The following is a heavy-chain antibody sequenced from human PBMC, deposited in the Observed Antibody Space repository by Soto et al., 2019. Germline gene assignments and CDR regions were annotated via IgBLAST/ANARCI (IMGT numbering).Heavy chain of an antibody. CDR1: GYTFTGYA. J-gene: IGHJ4*02. CDR3: ARAVAVPADFDY. D-gene: IGHD6-19*01. Sequence: QVQLVQSGAEEKKPGASVKVSCKASGYTFTGYAMHWVRQAPGQRLEWMGWINAGNGNTKYSQKFQGRVTITRDTSASTAYMEQSSLRSEDTAVFYCARAVAVPADFDYWGQGTLVTVSS. CDR2: INAGNGNT. V-gene: IGHV1-3*05.